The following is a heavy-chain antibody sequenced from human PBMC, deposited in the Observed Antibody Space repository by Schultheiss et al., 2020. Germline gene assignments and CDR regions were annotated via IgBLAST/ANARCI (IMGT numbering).Heavy chain of an antibody. Sequence: SQTLSLTCTVSGGSISSHYWSWIRQPPGKGLEWIGEINHSGSTNYNPSLKSRVTISVDTSKNQFSLKLSSVTAADTAVYYCARGRHFMDVWGQGTTVTVAS. CDR1: GGSISSHY. CDR3: ARGRHFMDV. CDR2: INHSGST. J-gene: IGHJ6*02. V-gene: IGHV4-34*01. D-gene: IGHD3-3*02.